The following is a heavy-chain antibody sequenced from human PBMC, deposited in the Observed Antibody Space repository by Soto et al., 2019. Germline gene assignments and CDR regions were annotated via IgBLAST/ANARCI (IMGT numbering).Heavy chain of an antibody. J-gene: IGHJ2*01. V-gene: IGHV1-3*01. CDR1: GYIFTNYA. CDR3: ARRTEGGTTTPSHSYFAF. CDR2: INAGNGNT. D-gene: IGHD4-17*01. Sequence: QVQFVQSGAEVKKPGASVKVSCKASGYIFTNYAIHWVRQAPGQSLEWMGWINAGNGNTKYSQNFQGRVTISRETSANTAYMELSSHRSVDTAVYYCARRTEGGTTTPSHSYFAFWGRGTLVTVSS.